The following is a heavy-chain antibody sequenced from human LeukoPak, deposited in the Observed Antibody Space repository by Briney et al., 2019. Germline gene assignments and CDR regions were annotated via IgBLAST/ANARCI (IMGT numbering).Heavy chain of an antibody. CDR2: IYSGGST. D-gene: IGHD6-13*01. V-gene: IGHV3-66*01. Sequence: GGSLRLSCAASGFTFSSYGMSWVRQAPGKGLEWVSVIYSGGSTYYADSVKGRFTISRDNSKNTLYLQMNSLRAEDTAVYYCARDQGRQQLDLSYMDVWGKGTTVTISS. J-gene: IGHJ6*03. CDR3: ARDQGRQQLDLSYMDV. CDR1: GFTFSSYG.